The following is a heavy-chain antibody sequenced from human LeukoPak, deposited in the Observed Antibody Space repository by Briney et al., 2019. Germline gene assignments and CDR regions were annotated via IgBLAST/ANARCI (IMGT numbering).Heavy chain of an antibody. CDR3: ARERIVGALYYFDY. CDR1: GRSISSYY. Sequence: PSETLSLTCTVSGRSISSYYWSWIRQPPGKGLEWIGYIYTSGSTNYNPSLKSRVTISVDTSKNQFSLKLSSVTAADTAVYYCARERIVGALYYFDYWGQGTLVTVSS. J-gene: IGHJ4*02. D-gene: IGHD1-26*01. V-gene: IGHV4-4*08. CDR2: IYTSGST.